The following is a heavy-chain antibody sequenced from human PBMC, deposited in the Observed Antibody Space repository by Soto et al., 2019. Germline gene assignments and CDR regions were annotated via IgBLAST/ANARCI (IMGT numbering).Heavy chain of an antibody. D-gene: IGHD3-16*01. CDR2: ISGSGRTI. CDR1: GIVFSDY. CDR3: ARLPFPWGWFEP. V-gene: IGHV3-11*01. J-gene: IGHJ5*02. Sequence: PGGSVGLSCAASGIVFSDYMSWVRRAPGKGLEWLSYISGSGRTIYSADSVKGRFTISRDNATNSLYLQMNNVRTEDTAVYYCARLPFPWGWFEPWGQGTLVTVSS.